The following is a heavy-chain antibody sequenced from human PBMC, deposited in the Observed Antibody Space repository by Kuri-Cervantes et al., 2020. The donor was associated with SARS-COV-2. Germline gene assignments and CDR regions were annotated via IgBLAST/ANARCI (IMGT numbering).Heavy chain of an antibody. D-gene: IGHD6-13*01. V-gene: IGHV4-39*07. CDR2: INYSGST. Sequence: SETLSLTCTVSGGSIGSSSYYWGWIRQPPGKGLEWIGSINYSGSTYYNPSLKSRVTISVDTSKNQYSLKLSSVTAADTAVYYCAGAMFSSSWAYYMDVWGKGTTVTVSS. J-gene: IGHJ6*03. CDR3: AGAMFSSSWAYYMDV. CDR1: GGSIGSSSYY.